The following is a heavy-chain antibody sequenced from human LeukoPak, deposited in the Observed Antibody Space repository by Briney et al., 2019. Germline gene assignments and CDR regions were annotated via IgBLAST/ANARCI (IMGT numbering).Heavy chain of an antibody. CDR1: GGSFSGYY. J-gene: IGHJ4*02. Sequence: SETLSLTCAAYGGSFSGYYWSWIRQPPGKGLEWIGEINHSGSTNYNPSLKSRVTISVDTSKNQFSLKLSSVTAADTAVYYCARGPRYYYDSSGYYWGQGTLVTVSS. V-gene: IGHV4-34*01. CDR3: ARGPRYYYDSSGYY. D-gene: IGHD3-22*01. CDR2: INHSGST.